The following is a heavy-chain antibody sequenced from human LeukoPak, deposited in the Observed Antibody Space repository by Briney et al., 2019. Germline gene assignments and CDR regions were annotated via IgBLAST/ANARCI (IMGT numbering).Heavy chain of an antibody. J-gene: IGHJ5*02. CDR3: AKDAQRGFDYSNSLEH. V-gene: IGHV3-33*06. CDR1: GFTFSHYG. CDR2: IWNDGSNK. Sequence: GGSLRPSCATSGFTFSHYGMHWVRQAPGKGLEWVAVIWNDGSNKYYGDSVKGRFTISRDNSKNTLYLQMNSLTVEDTAVYYCAKDAQRGFDYSNSLEHWGQGTLVTVSS. D-gene: IGHD4-11*01.